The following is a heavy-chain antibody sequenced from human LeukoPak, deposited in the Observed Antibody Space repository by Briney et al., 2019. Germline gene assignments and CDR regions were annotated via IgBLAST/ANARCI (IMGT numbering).Heavy chain of an antibody. J-gene: IGHJ1*01. CDR3: ARGSYDSSDFEYFHH. CDR1: GYSFTSQD. Sequence: VASVKVSCKTSGYSFTSQDMHWVRQAPGQSLEWMGCINPGNGDTKYSQEFQGRVTITRDTSATTAYMELNRLRSDDTAVYYCARGSYDSSDFEYFHHWGQGTLVTVSS. CDR2: INPGNGDT. V-gene: IGHV1-3*01. D-gene: IGHD3-22*01.